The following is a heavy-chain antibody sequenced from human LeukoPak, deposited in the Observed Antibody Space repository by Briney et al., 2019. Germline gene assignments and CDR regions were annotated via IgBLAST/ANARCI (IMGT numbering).Heavy chain of an antibody. D-gene: IGHD1-26*01. V-gene: IGHV4-59*01. J-gene: IGHJ3*02. Sequence: SETLSLTCTVSGGSISSYYWSWIRQPPGKGLEWIGYIYYSGSTNYSPSLKSRVTISVDTSKNQFSLKLSSVTAADTAVYYCARAQWELLRSDAFDIWGQGAMVTVSS. CDR1: GGSISSYY. CDR2: IYYSGST. CDR3: ARAQWELLRSDAFDI.